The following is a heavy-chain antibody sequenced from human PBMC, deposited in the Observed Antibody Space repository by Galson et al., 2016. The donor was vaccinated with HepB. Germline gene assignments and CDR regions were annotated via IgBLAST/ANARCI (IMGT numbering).Heavy chain of an antibody. CDR2: IWFDGRNK. CDR1: EFSEFTFSTSW. J-gene: IGHJ4*02. Sequence: SLRLSCAASEFSEFTFSTSWMTWVRQAPGKGLEWVSNIWFDGRNKYYGDSVKGRFTISRDNSKNTLYLQMNSLRAGDTAVYYCARDDHYGVYFDHWGQGTLVSVSS. D-gene: IGHD3-16*01. V-gene: IGHV3-33*08. CDR3: ARDDHYGVYFDH.